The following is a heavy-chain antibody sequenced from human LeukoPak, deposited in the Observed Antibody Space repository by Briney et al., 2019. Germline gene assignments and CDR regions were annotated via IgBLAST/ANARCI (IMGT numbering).Heavy chain of an antibody. Sequence: GGSLRLSCAASGFTVSSNYMSWVRQAPGKGLEWVSVIYSGGSTYYADSVKGRFTISRDTSKNTLYLQLNSLRADDTAVYYCARDGHYCTNGVCYRKYYFDYWGQGTLVTVSS. V-gene: IGHV3-66*02. CDR2: IYSGGST. CDR1: GFTVSSNY. CDR3: ARDGHYCTNGVCYRKYYFDY. D-gene: IGHD2-8*01. J-gene: IGHJ4*02.